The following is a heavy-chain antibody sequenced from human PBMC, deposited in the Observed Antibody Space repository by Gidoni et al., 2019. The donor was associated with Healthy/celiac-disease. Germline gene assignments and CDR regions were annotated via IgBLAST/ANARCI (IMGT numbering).Heavy chain of an antibody. CDR3: ARFRYSSGCFDY. J-gene: IGHJ4*02. V-gene: IGHV4-39*01. CDR1: GGSLSSSSYY. D-gene: IGHD6-19*01. CDR2: IYYIGST. Sequence: QLQLQESGPGLVKPSEPLSLTCTVPGGSLSSSSYYWGWIRQPPGKGLELIGSIYYIGSTYYNPSLKSGVTISVDTSKNQFSLKLSSVTAADTAVYYCARFRYSSGCFDYWGQGTLVTVSS.